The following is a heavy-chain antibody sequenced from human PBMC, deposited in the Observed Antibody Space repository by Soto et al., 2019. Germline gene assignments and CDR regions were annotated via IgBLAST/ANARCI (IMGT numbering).Heavy chain of an antibody. CDR2: IIPILGIA. V-gene: IGHV1-69*02. CDR1: GGTFSSYT. D-gene: IGHD1-1*01. J-gene: IGHJ4*02. CDR3: ARLAGGTGIDY. Sequence: GASVKVSCKASGGTFSSYTISWVRQAPGQGLEWMGRIIPILGIANYAQKFQGRVTITADKSTSTAYMELSSLRSEDTAVYYCARLAGGTGIDYWGQGTLVTVSS.